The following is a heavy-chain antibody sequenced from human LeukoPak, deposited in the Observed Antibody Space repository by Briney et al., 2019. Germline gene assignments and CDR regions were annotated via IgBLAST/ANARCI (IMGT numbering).Heavy chain of an antibody. CDR3: ATQNQYYYGSGPFDY. D-gene: IGHD3-10*01. CDR1: GFAFSSYN. V-gene: IGHV3-48*02. Sequence: GGSLRLSCAASGFAFSSYNMNWVRQAPGKGREWVSYISRSSTTVYYADSVKGRFTISRDNAKNSVYLQVNSLRDEDTAVYYCATQNQYYYGSGPFDYWGQGTLVTVSS. J-gene: IGHJ4*02. CDR2: ISRSSTTV.